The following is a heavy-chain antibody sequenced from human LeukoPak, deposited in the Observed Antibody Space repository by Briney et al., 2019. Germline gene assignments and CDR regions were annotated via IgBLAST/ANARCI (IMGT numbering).Heavy chain of an antibody. V-gene: IGHV4-31*03. CDR1: GGSISSGGYY. J-gene: IGHJ4*02. D-gene: IGHD2-21*01. CDR3: ARIDFVDYYFDY. CDR2: IYYSGST. Sequence: SETLSLTCTVSGGSISSGGYYWSWIRQHPGTGLEWIVYIYYSGSTYYNPSLKSRVTISVDTSKNQFSLKLSSVTAADTAVYYCARIDFVDYYFDYWGQGTLVTVSS.